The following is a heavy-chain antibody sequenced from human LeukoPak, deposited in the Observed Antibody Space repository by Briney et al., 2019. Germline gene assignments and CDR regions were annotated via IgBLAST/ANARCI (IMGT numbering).Heavy chain of an antibody. J-gene: IGHJ4*02. CDR3: ARGWSGVSYHFQF. V-gene: IGHV3-23*01. CDR1: GFKFDNYA. Sequence: GGSLRLSCTGSGFKFDNYAMSWVRQTPGRGLEWVSSISGSGTASYYADSVKGRFTISRDNSQNTLFLQMNSLNAEDTAIYHCARGWSGVSYHFQFWGQGTLVTVSS. D-gene: IGHD3-3*01. CDR2: ISGSGTAS.